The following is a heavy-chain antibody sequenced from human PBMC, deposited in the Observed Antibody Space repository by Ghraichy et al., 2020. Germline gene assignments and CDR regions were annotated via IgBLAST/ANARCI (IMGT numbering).Heavy chain of an antibody. D-gene: IGHD3-3*01. CDR1: GSALNTYE. J-gene: IGHJ4*02. CDR2: IWYDGSNK. Sequence: GGSLRLSFAASGSALNTYEIQWGIQTPCKGLGWEAVIWYDGSNKYYADSVKGRFTISRDNSKNTLYLQMNSLRAEDTAVYYCARDRGYGFLEWWFGYWGQGTLVTVS. V-gene: IGHV3-33*01. CDR3: ARDRGYGFLEWWFGY.